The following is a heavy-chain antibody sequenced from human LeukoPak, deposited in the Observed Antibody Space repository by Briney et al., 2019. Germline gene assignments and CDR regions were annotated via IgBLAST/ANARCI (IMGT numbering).Heavy chain of an antibody. CDR2: TNYSGST. V-gene: IGHV4-39*07. CDR3: ARDRDYDFWSGQFDP. Sequence: SETLSLTCSVSGASISSSSYYWGWIRQSPGKGLEWIGSTNYSGSTYYNPSLKSRVTISVDTSKNQFSLRLSSVTAADTAVYYCARDRDYDFWSGQFDPWGQGTLVTVSS. CDR1: GASISSSSYY. J-gene: IGHJ5*02. D-gene: IGHD3-3*01.